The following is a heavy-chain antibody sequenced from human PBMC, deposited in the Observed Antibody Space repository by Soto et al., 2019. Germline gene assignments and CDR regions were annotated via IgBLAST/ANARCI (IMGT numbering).Heavy chain of an antibody. Sequence: GGSLRLSCAASGFTFDDYAMHWVRQAPGKGLEWVSLISGDGGSTYYADSVKGRVTISRDNSKNYLYLQMNSLRTEDTALYYCAKDAALTGSYFDYWGQGTLVTVSS. CDR2: ISGDGGST. CDR1: GFTFDDYA. D-gene: IGHD7-27*01. CDR3: AKDAALTGSYFDY. J-gene: IGHJ4*02. V-gene: IGHV3-43*02.